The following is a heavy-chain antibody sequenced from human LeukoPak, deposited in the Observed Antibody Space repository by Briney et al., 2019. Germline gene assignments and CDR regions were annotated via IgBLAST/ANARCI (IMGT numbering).Heavy chain of an antibody. CDR3: AKRDCSGGSCYGGNWFDP. CDR1: GFTFSSYG. V-gene: IGHV3-30*02. CDR2: IRYDGSNK. Sequence: GGSLRLSCAASGFTFSSYGMHWARQAPGKGLEWVAFIRYDGSNKYYADSVKGRFTISRDNSKNTLYLQMNSLRAEDTAVYYCAKRDCSGGSCYGGNWFDPWGQGTLVTVSS. D-gene: IGHD2-15*01. J-gene: IGHJ5*02.